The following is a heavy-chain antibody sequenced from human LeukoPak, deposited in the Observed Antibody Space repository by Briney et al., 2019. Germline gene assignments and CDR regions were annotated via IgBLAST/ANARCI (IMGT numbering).Heavy chain of an antibody. CDR2: IYYSGST. J-gene: IGHJ6*03. D-gene: IGHD6-13*01. CDR3: ARSRYSTYATYYYYYMDV. Sequence: SETLSLTCTVSGGSISSHYWSWIRQPPGKGLEWIGDIYYSGSTNYNPSLKSRVTISVDTSKNQFSLKLSSVTAADTAVYYCARSRYSTYATYYYYYMDVWGKGTTVTVSS. V-gene: IGHV4-59*11. CDR1: GGSISSHY.